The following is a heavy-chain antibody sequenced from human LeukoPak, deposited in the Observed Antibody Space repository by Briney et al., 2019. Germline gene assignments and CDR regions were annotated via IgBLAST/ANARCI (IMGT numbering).Heavy chain of an antibody. CDR2: MNPNSGNT. CDR3: ARGRRGWKLSGYSYGGYYFDY. D-gene: IGHD5-18*01. Sequence: ASVKVSCKASGYTFTSYDINWVRQATGQGLELMGWMNPNSGNTGYAQKFQGRVTMTRNTSISTAYMELSSLRSEDTAVYYCARGRRGWKLSGYSYGGYYFDYWGQGTLVTVSS. V-gene: IGHV1-8*01. CDR1: GYTFTSYD. J-gene: IGHJ4*02.